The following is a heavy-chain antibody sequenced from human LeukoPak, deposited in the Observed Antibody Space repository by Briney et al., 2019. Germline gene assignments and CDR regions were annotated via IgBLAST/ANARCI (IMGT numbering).Heavy chain of an antibody. CDR1: GFTFSSYS. Sequence: GGSLRLSCAASGFTFSSYSMNWVRQAPGKGLEWVSSISSISSYIYYADSVKGRFTISRDNAKNSLYLQMNSLRAEDTAVYYCARLTTVTLDAFDIWGQGTMVTVSS. CDR3: ARLTTVTLDAFDI. V-gene: IGHV3-21*01. D-gene: IGHD4-17*01. CDR2: ISSISSYI. J-gene: IGHJ3*02.